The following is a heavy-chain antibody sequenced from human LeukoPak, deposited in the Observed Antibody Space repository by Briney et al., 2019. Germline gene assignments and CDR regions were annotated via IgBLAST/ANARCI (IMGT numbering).Heavy chain of an antibody. V-gene: IGHV3-30*02. D-gene: IGHD2-2*01. Sequence: GGSLRLSCAASGFTFSSYGMHWVRQAPGKGLEWVAFIRYDGSNKYYADSVKGRFTISRDNSKNTLYLQMNSLRAEDTAVYYCRIVVVPAAIGAFDIWGQGTMVTVSS. CDR1: GFTFSSYG. CDR2: IRYDGSNK. J-gene: IGHJ3*02. CDR3: RIVVVPAAIGAFDI.